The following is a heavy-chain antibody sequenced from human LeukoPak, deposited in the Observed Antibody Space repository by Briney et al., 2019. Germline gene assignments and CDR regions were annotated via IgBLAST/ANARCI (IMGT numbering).Heavy chain of an antibody. CDR1: GTSIRSGSYY. D-gene: IGHD5-24*01. Sequence: PSETLSLTCTVTGTSIRSGSYYWNWIRQAAGKGLEWVGRMYIGGRTTYNPSLKSRVTISVDTSKNQFSLKLSSVTAADTAVYYCARDGRGDGYNGPYDYWGQGTLVTVSS. CDR2: MYIGGRT. J-gene: IGHJ4*02. V-gene: IGHV4-61*02. CDR3: ARDGRGDGYNGPYDY.